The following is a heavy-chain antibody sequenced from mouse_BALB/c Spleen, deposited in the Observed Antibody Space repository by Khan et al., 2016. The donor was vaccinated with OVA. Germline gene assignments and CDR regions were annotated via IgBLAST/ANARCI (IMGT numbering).Heavy chain of an antibody. Sequence: QVQLQQSGPGLVKPSQSLSITCTVSGFSLTNYGVHWVSQAPGKGLEWLGLIWSGGSTQYYAAFITRLSICKDNSKSQVFFKMNSLQTNDTAIYSCARDYDYDEGLTYWGQGTLVTVSA. J-gene: IGHJ3*01. D-gene: IGHD2-4*01. CDR3: ARDYDYDEGLTY. CDR1: GFSLTNYG. V-gene: IGHV2-2*02. CDR2: IWSGGST.